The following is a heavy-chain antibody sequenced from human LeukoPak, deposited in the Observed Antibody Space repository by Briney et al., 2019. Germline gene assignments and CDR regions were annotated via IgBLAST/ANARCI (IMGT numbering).Heavy chain of an antibody. Sequence: SETLSLTCTVSGYSISSGYYWGWIRQPPGKGLEWIGSIYHSGGTYYNPSLKSRVTISVDTSKNQFSLKLSSVTAADTAVYYCARDNDILTPFGAWGQGTLVTVSS. D-gene: IGHD3-9*01. V-gene: IGHV4-38-2*02. J-gene: IGHJ5*02. CDR3: ARDNDILTPFGA. CDR1: GYSISSGYY. CDR2: IYHSGGT.